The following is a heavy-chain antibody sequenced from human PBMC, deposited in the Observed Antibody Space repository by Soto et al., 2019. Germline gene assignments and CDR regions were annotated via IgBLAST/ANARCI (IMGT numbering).Heavy chain of an antibody. Sequence: QVQLQESGPGLVKPSETLSFTCNVSGGSISSGGYYWSWIRQLPGKGLEWIGYIYHRGSTYYNPALKRRITISVDTSKNQFSLKLTSVTAADTAVYFCSRAPGRMMTPLRYYYGLDVWGQGTTVTVSS. CDR1: GGSISSGGYY. CDR2: IYHRGST. D-gene: IGHD2-15*01. CDR3: SRAPGRMMTPLRYYYGLDV. J-gene: IGHJ6*02. V-gene: IGHV4-31*02.